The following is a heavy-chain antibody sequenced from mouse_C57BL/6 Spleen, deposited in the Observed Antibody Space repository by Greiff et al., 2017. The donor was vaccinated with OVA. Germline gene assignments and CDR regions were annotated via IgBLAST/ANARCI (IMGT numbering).Heavy chain of an antibody. CDR2: IYPSDSET. V-gene: IGHV1-61*01. CDR3: AREATGAMDY. CDR1: GYTFTSYW. D-gene: IGHD3-2*02. Sequence: VQLQQPGAELVRPGSSVKLSCKASGYTFTSYWMDWVKQRPGQGLEWIGNIYPSDSETHYNQKFKDKATLTVDKSSSTAYMQLSSLTSEDSAVYYCAREATGAMDYWGQGTSVTVSS. J-gene: IGHJ4*01.